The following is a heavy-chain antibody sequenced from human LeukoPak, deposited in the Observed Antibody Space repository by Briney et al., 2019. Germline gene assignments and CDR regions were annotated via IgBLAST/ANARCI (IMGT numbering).Heavy chain of an antibody. J-gene: IGHJ3*02. Sequence: GGSLRLSCAASGFTFSSYAMSWVRQAPGKGLEWVSAISGSGGSTYYADSVKGRFTISRDNSKNTLYLQMNSLGAEDTAVYYCANLQYYYDSSGYPPAAFDIWGQGTMVTVSS. CDR3: ANLQYYYDSSGYPPAAFDI. CDR2: ISGSGGST. V-gene: IGHV3-23*01. D-gene: IGHD3-22*01. CDR1: GFTFSSYA.